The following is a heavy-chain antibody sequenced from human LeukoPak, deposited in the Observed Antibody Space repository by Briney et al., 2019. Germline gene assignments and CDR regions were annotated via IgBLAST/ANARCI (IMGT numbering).Heavy chain of an antibody. Sequence: GGSLRLSCAASGFTFRNYGMHWVRQAPGKGLEWVAVISKDGGSNKYHADSVKGRFTISRDNSMNTLYLQMNSLRAEDTAVYYCAKVGIGSRDGYFDYWGQGTLVTVSS. CDR1: GFTFRNYG. CDR3: AKVGIGSRDGYFDY. CDR2: ISKDGGSNK. D-gene: IGHD6-13*01. J-gene: IGHJ4*02. V-gene: IGHV3-30*18.